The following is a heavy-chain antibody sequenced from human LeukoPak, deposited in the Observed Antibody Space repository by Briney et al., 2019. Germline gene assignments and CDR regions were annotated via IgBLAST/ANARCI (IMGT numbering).Heavy chain of an antibody. V-gene: IGHV3-74*01. D-gene: IGHD5-12*01. Sequence: PGGSLRLSCAASGFTFSTSWMHWVRQAPGKGLVWVSQINSDGGRTRYADSVKGRLTISRDNAKNTVYLQMNSLRAEDTAVYYCARERGYSGYGGYFDYWGQGTLVTVSS. J-gene: IGHJ4*02. CDR3: ARERGYSGYGGYFDY. CDR1: GFTFSTSW. CDR2: INSDGGRT.